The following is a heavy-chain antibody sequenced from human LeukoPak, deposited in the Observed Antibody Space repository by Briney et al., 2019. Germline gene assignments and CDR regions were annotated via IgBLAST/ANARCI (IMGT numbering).Heavy chain of an antibody. CDR3: AGDQVGPNEAFGF. CDR1: GFPFSDYS. CDR2: ITSSGTTT. D-gene: IGHD1-26*01. J-gene: IGHJ3*01. V-gene: IGHV3-11*01. Sequence: GGSLRLSCAASGFPFSDYSMSWVRQAPGKGLEWVSYITSSGTTTYYADSVKGRFTISRDNARNSLYLRMNSLRVEDTAVYFCAGDQVGPNEAFGFWGQGTMVTVSS.